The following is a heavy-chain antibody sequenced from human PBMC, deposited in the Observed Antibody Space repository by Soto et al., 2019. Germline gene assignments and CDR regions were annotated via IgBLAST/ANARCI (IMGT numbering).Heavy chain of an antibody. CDR1: GGSISSGDYY. CDR2: IYYSGST. D-gene: IGHD3-10*01. J-gene: IGHJ4*02. V-gene: IGHV4-30-4*01. CDR3: ARGVRSLWFGESLDY. Sequence: PSETLSLTCTVSGGSISSGDYYWSWIRQPPGKGLEWIGYIYYSGSTYYNPSLKSRVTISVDTSKNQFSLKLSSVTAADTAVYYCARGVRSLWFGESLDYWGQGTLVTVSS.